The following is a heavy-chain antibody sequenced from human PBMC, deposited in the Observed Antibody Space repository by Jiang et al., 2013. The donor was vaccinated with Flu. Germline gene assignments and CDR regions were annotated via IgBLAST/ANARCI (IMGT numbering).Heavy chain of an antibody. CDR3: ARQIDIVVVVAAPSHFDY. Sequence: GPGLVKPSETLSLTCTVSGGSISSSSYYWGWIRQPPGKGLEWIGSIYYSGSTYYNPSLKSRVTISVDTSKNQFSLKLSSVTAADTAVYYCARQIDIVVVVAAPSHFDYWGQGTLVTVSS. CDR2: IYYSGST. J-gene: IGHJ4*02. V-gene: IGHV4-39*01. CDR1: GGSISSSSYY. D-gene: IGHD2-15*01.